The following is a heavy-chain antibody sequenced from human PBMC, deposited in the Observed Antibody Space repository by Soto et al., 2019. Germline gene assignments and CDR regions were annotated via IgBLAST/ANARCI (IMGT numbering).Heavy chain of an antibody. J-gene: IGHJ5*01. CDR1: GFTFSSYG. D-gene: IGHD2-21*02. Sequence: GSLRLSCVASGFTFSSYGMHWVRQAPGKGLEWVAFIWYDGRNENYTDSVKGRFSISRDNSKNTLFLQMNSLRVDDTAVYYCARGTATDGLDSWGQGTLVTVSS. V-gene: IGHV3-33*01. CDR2: IWYDGRNE. CDR3: ARGTATDGLDS.